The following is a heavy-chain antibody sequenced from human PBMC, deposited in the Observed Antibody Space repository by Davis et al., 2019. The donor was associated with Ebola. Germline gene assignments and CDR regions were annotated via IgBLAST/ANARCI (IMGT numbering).Heavy chain of an antibody. CDR3: ASKNEWEPYYYGMDV. D-gene: IGHD1-26*01. J-gene: IGHJ6*02. CDR1: GFTFSSYG. V-gene: IGHV3-30*03. CDR2: ISYDGSNK. Sequence: GGSLRLSCAASGFTFSSYGMHWVRQAPGKGLEWVAVISYDGSNKYYADSVKGRFTISRDNAKNSLYLQMNSLRDEDTAVYYCASKNEWEPYYYGMDVWGQGTTVTVSS.